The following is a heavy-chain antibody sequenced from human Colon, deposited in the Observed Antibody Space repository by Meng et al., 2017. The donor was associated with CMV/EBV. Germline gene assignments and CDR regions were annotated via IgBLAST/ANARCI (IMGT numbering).Heavy chain of an antibody. J-gene: IGHJ4*02. V-gene: IGHV7-4-1*02. CDR2: INTNTGNP. CDR3: AREYYGSASYYNFDY. D-gene: IGHD3-10*01. CDR1: GYCFVSCA. Sequence: SGYCFVSCAMHWVRQAPGQGLEWMGWINTNTGNPTYAQGFTGRFVFSSDTSVSTASLQINSLKAEDTGVYYCAREYYGSASYYNFDYWGQGTLVTVSS.